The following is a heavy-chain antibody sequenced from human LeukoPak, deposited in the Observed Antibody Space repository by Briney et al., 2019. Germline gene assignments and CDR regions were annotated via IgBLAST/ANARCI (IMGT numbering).Heavy chain of an antibody. J-gene: IGHJ4*02. D-gene: IGHD4-23*01. CDR2: ISSRGDTI. CDR1: GFTFTDYF. CDR3: ARDFWDYGGDY. V-gene: IGHV3-11*01. Sequence: GGSLRLSCVASGFTFTDYFMSWIRQAPGKGLEWVSYISSRGDTIFYADSVKGRFTISRDNAKNSLYLQMNSLRAEDTAVYYCARDFWDYGGDYWGQGTTVTVSS.